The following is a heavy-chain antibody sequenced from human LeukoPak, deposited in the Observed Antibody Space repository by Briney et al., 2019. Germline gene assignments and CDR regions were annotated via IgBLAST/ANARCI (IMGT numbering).Heavy chain of an antibody. V-gene: IGHV4-38-2*01. CDR2: IYHSGST. CDR1: GYSISSGYY. CDR3: ASSDYYDSSGYYRN. Sequence: SETLSLTCAASGYSISSGYYWGWIRQPPGKGLEWIGSIYHSGSTYYNPSLKSRVTISVDTSKNQFSLKLSSVTAADTAVYYCASSDYYDSSGYYRNWGQGTLVTVSS. J-gene: IGHJ4*02. D-gene: IGHD3-22*01.